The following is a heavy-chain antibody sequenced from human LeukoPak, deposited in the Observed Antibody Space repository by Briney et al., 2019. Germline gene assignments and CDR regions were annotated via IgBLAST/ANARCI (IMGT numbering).Heavy chain of an antibody. J-gene: IGHJ5*02. D-gene: IGHD2-2*01. CDR1: GFTFSSYW. CDR2: INGDGSST. CDR3: ARDRSTTYNWFDP. Sequence: GSLRLSCAASGFTFSSYWMHWVRQAPGKGLVWVSRINGDGSSTSYADSVKGRFTISRDNAKNTLYLQMNSLRAEDTAVYYCARDRSTTYNWFDPWGQGTLVTVSS. V-gene: IGHV3-74*01.